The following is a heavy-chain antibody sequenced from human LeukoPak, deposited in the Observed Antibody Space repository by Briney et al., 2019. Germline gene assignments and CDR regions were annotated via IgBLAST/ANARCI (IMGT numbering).Heavy chain of an antibody. J-gene: IGHJ4*02. CDR1: GYTFTSYG. CDR3: ARALPIVGATYYFDY. Sequence: GASVKVSCKASGYTFTSYGISWVRQAPGQGLEWMGWISAYNGNTNYAQKLQGRVTMTTDTSTSTAYMELRSLRSDDTAVYYCARALPIVGATYYFDYWGQGTLVTVSS. V-gene: IGHV1-18*01. D-gene: IGHD1-26*01. CDR2: ISAYNGNT.